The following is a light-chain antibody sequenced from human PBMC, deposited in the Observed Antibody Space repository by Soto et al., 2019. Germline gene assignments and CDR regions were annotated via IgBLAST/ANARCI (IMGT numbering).Light chain of an antibody. CDR3: QQYNTWPLT. J-gene: IGKJ1*01. Sequence: ETLMTQSPATLSVSPGERATLSCRASQSVNSNLAWYHQKPGQAPRLLIYGPSTRATGIPARFSGSGSGTEFTLTISSLQSEDFAVYYCQQYNTWPLTFGQGTKVDIK. CDR2: GPS. CDR1: QSVNSN. V-gene: IGKV3-15*01.